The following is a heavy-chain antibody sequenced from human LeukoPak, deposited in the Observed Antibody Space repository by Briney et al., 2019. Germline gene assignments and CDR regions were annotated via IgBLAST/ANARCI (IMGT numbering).Heavy chain of an antibody. CDR3: ARSGSRRFDY. Sequence: PSGTLSLTCAVSGGSISSSNWWSWVRQPPGKGLEWIGEIYHSGSTYYNPSLKSQVTISVDTSKNQFSLKLSSVTAADTAVYYCARSGSRRFDYWGQGTLVTVSS. V-gene: IGHV4-4*02. CDR2: IYHSGST. J-gene: IGHJ4*02. D-gene: IGHD1-26*01. CDR1: GGSISSSNW.